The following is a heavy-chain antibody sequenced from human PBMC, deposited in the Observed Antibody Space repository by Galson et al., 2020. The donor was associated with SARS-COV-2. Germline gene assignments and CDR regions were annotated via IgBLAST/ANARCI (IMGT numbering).Heavy chain of an antibody. CDR3: ARGRPSSYGSESYFLYYYYFGMDV. D-gene: IGHD3-10*01. J-gene: IGHJ6*02. CDR2: ITHSGSA. Sequence: ETSETLSLTCAVYGGSFSGYYWSWIRQSPGKGLEWIGEITHSGSATYTPSLEGRISISIDTSKSQFSLKVTSVTASDTAMYYCARGRPSSYGSESYFLYYYYFGMDVWGQGNTVTVSS. CDR1: GGSFSGYY. V-gene: IGHV4-34*01.